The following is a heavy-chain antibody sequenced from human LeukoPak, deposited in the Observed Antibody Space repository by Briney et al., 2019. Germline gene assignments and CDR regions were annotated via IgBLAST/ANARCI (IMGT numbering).Heavy chain of an antibody. CDR1: GFTFSSYG. J-gene: IGHJ3*02. Sequence: PGGSLRLSCAASGFTFSSYGMHWVRQAPGKGLEWVAFIRYDGSNKYYADSVKGRFTISRDNSKNTLYLQMNSLRAEDTAVYYCAKDLYDSQLGAFDIWGQGTMVTVSS. D-gene: IGHD5/OR15-5a*01. V-gene: IGHV3-30*02. CDR2: IRYDGSNK. CDR3: AKDLYDSQLGAFDI.